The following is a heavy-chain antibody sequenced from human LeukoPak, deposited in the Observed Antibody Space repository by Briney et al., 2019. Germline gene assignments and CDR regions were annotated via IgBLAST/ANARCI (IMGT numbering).Heavy chain of an antibody. V-gene: IGHV3-23*01. D-gene: IGHD3-9*01. CDR3: AKGDWDILTPDY. CDR1: GFTFGHYA. Sequence: PGGSLRLSCAASGFTFGHYATNWVRQAPGKGLEWVSVISGSGSTYYADSVKGRFTISRDNSENTVYLEMNGLRAEDTAIYYCAKGDWDILTPDYWGQGALVTVSS. J-gene: IGHJ4*02. CDR2: ISGSGST.